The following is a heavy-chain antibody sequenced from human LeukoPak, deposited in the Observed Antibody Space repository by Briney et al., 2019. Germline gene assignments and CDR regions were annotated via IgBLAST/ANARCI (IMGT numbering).Heavy chain of an antibody. J-gene: IGHJ3*02. CDR3: TRVRNSNNWWGAFDI. CDR2: ISPNNGNT. Sequence: ASVTVSCKGFGYTFDTSSSSWVRQAPGQRLEWMGWISPNNGNTHYAQGVQGRVTMTTDTSRSTAYMELRSLRSDDTAVYYCTRVRNSNNWWGAFDIWGQGTMVTVSS. CDR1: GYTFDTSS. V-gene: IGHV1-18*01. D-gene: IGHD1-1*01.